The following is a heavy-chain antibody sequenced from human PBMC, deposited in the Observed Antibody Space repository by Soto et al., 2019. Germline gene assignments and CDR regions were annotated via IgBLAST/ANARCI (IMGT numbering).Heavy chain of an antibody. CDR1: GFTFSNYA. Sequence: GGSLRLSCAASGFTFSNYAMHWVRQAPGKGLEWVAVISYDGRNKYYADSVKGRFTISRDNSKNTVYLQMNSLRVEDTAVYYCARGYGGNSGAFDIWGQGTMVTVSS. V-gene: IGHV3-30*04. CDR2: ISYDGRNK. CDR3: ARGYGGNSGAFDI. D-gene: IGHD2-21*02. J-gene: IGHJ3*02.